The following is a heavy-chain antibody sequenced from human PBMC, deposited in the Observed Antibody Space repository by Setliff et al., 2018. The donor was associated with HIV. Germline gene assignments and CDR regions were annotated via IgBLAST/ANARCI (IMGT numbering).Heavy chain of an antibody. CDR3: ARLGTARSFDI. J-gene: IGHJ4*01. V-gene: IGHV3-21*06. Sequence: GGSLRLSCAASGFTFNTYSLNWVRQAPGKGLEWFSSISSTSTYIYYADSVRGRFTVSRDNAKNSVFLQVNRLRGEDTGVYYCARLGTARSFDIWGLGTLVTVSS. D-gene: IGHD7-27*01. CDR1: GFTFNTYS. CDR2: ISSTSTYI.